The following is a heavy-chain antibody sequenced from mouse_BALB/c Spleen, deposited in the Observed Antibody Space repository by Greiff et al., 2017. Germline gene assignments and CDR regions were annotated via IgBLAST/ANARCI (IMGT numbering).Heavy chain of an antibody. Sequence: DLVKPGASVKLSCKASGYTFTSYWINWIKQRPGQGLEWIGRIAPGSGSTYYNEMFKGKATLTVDTSSSTAYIQLSSLSSEDSAVYFCAMVYYDDEEFAYWGQGTLVTVSA. J-gene: IGHJ3*01. CDR1: GYTFTSYW. V-gene: IGHV1S41*01. CDR3: AMVYYDDEEFAY. CDR2: IAPGSGST. D-gene: IGHD2-4*01.